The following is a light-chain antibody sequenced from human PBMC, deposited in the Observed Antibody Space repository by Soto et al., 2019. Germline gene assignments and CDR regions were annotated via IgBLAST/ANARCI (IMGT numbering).Light chain of an antibody. CDR3: QQSYSTPQT. V-gene: IGKV1-39*01. CDR1: QTIGSY. J-gene: IGKJ1*01. Sequence: DIQMTQSPSSLSASVGDRVTITCRASQTIGSYLNWYQHQPGGAPKLLIYAASSLQSGVPSRFSGSGSGTAFTPTISSLQPEDFATYYCQQSYSTPQTFGQGTKVDIK. CDR2: AAS.